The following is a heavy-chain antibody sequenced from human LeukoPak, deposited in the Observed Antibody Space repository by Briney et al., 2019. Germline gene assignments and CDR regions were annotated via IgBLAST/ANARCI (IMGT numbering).Heavy chain of an antibody. CDR1: GYTFTGYY. V-gene: IGHV1-46*01. D-gene: IGHD4-17*01. Sequence: ASVKVSCKASGYTFTGYYMHWVRQAPGQGLEWMGIINPSGGSTSYAQKFQGRVTMTRDTSTSTVYMELNSLRSEDTAVYYCARATTVTYYFDYWGQGTLVTVSS. CDR2: INPSGGST. J-gene: IGHJ4*02. CDR3: ARATTVTYYFDY.